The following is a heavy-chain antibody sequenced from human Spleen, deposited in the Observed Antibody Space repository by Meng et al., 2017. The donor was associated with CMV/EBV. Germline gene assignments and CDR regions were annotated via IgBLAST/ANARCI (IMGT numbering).Heavy chain of an antibody. J-gene: IGHJ6*02. CDR3: ARDRAGAYYYYGMDV. V-gene: IGHV4-34*01. Sequence: SQTLSLTCAVYGGSSSGYYWSWIRQPPEKGLEWIGEINHSGNTNYNASLKSRVTISVDTSKNQFSLKLSSVTAADTAVYYCARDRAGAYYYYGMDVWGQGTTVTVSS. CDR2: INHSGNT. CDR1: GGSSSGYY. D-gene: IGHD1-26*01.